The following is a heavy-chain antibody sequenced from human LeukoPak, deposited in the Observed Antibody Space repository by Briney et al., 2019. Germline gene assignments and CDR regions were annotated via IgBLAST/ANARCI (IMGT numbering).Heavy chain of an antibody. V-gene: IGHV3-66*02. Sequence: GGSLRLSCAASGFTVSSNYMSWVRQAPGKGLEWVSVIYSGGSTYYADSVKGRFTTSRDNSKNTLYLQMNSLRAEDTAVYYCASYDFWSGYYTDYWGQGTLVTVSS. CDR1: GFTVSSNY. CDR2: IYSGGST. CDR3: ASYDFWSGYYTDY. J-gene: IGHJ4*02. D-gene: IGHD3-3*01.